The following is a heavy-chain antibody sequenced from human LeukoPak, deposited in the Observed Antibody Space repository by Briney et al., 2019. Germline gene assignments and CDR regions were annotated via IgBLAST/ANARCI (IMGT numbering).Heavy chain of an antibody. Sequence: PGGSLRLSCAASGFTFSSYEMNWVRQAPGKGLEWVSYISSSGSTKYYADSVKGRFTISRDNAKNSLYLQMNSLRAEDTAVYYCASEPSDFWGAYYTGSSFDYWGQGTLVTVSS. CDR2: ISSSGSTK. D-gene: IGHD3-3*01. V-gene: IGHV3-48*03. CDR1: GFTFSSYE. CDR3: ASEPSDFWGAYYTGSSFDY. J-gene: IGHJ4*02.